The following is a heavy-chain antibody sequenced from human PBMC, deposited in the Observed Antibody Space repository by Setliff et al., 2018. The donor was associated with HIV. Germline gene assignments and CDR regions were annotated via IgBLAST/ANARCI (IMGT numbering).Heavy chain of an antibody. CDR3: ARDHYLGLDY. D-gene: IGHD7-27*01. CDR2: ISWDVIKT. Sequence: GGSLRLSCVCFGFMFNDYGMSWVRQAQGKGLEWVAGISWDVIKTTYGDSVRGRFTSSRDNVEKSVYLQMNRLRNEDTARYDCARDHYLGLDYWGQGSLVTVSS. V-gene: IGHV3-20*01. J-gene: IGHJ4*02. CDR1: GFMFNDYG.